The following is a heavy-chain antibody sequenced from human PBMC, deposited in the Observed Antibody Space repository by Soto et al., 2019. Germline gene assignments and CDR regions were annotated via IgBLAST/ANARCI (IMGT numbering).Heavy chain of an antibody. D-gene: IGHD3-22*01. V-gene: IGHV4-31*03. J-gene: IGHJ4*02. Sequence: TLSLTCTVSGVSISSGGYYWSWIRQHPGKGLEWIGYIYSSGGTYYHPSLKSRLIVSSDTSKNQFSLRLNSVTAADTAVYYCARGKDSDGYYYFDYWGQGTLVTVSS. CDR1: GVSISSGGYY. CDR2: IYSSGGT. CDR3: ARGKDSDGYYYFDY.